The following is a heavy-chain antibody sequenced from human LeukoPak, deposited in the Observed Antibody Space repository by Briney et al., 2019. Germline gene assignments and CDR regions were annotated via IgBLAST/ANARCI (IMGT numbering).Heavy chain of an antibody. CDR2: ISSSGSTI. D-gene: IGHD7-27*01. J-gene: IGHJ4*02. CDR3: ARDLLTGGLHWVYYFDY. V-gene: IGHV3-11*01. CDR1: GFTFSDYY. Sequence: GGSLRLSCAASGFTFSDYYMSWIRQAPGKGLEWVSYISSSGSTIYYADSVKGRFTISRDNAKNSLYLQMNSLRSEDTAVYYCARDLLTGGLHWVYYFDYWGQGTLVTVSS.